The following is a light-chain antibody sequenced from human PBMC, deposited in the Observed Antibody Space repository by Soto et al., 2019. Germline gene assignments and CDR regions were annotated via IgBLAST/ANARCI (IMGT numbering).Light chain of an antibody. V-gene: IGKV3-15*01. J-gene: IGKJ2*01. Sequence: EVVMTQSPATLSVSPGERATLSCRASQRVSSNLAWYQQKPGQAPRLLIYGASTRATGLPARFSGSGSGTEFTLTISSLQSEDFAVYYCQQYNNWPYTFGQGTKLYIK. CDR3: QQYNNWPYT. CDR2: GAS. CDR1: QRVSSN.